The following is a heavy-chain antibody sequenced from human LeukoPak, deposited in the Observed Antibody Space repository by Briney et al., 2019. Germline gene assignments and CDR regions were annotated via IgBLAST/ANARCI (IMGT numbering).Heavy chain of an antibody. CDR2: ISSSGSTI. V-gene: IGHV3-48*03. CDR3: ASGLGGRYCGGDCYSAFDI. Sequence: GGSLRLSRAASGFTFSSYEMNWVRQAPGKGLEWVSYISSSGSTIYYADSVKGRFTISRDNAKNSLYLQMNSLRAEDTAVYYCASGLGGRYCGGDCYSAFDIRGQGTMVTVSS. CDR1: GFTFSSYE. J-gene: IGHJ3*02. D-gene: IGHD2-21*02.